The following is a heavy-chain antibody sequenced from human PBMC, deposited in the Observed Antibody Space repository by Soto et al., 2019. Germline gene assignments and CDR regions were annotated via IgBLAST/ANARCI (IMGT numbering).Heavy chain of an antibody. D-gene: IGHD2-15*01. CDR3: ARVDCSGGSCYSGVY. CDR2: ISGSGGST. CDR1: GFTFSSYA. Sequence: PGGSLRLSCAASGFTFSSYAMSWVRQAPGKGLEWVSAISGSGGSTYYADSVKGRFTISRDNAKNTLYLQMNSLRAEDTAVYYCARVDCSGGSCYSGVYWGQGTLVTVSS. V-gene: IGHV3-23*01. J-gene: IGHJ4*02.